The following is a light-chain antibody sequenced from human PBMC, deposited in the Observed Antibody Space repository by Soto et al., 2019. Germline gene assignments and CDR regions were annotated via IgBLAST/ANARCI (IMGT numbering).Light chain of an antibody. CDR2: GAS. V-gene: IGKV3-15*01. CDR3: QHYYNWPRT. CDR1: QSVSSSY. Sequence: EIVLKQSPGTLSLSQGERATLSCRASQSVSSSYLGWYQQKPGQAPRLLIYGASTRATGIPGRFSGSGSGTEFTLTISSLQSEDFAVYYCQHYYNWPRTFGLGTKVDIK. J-gene: IGKJ1*01.